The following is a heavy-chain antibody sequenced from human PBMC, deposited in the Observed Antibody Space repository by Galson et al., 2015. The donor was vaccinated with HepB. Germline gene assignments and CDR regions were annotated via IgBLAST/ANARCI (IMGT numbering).Heavy chain of an antibody. D-gene: IGHD3-9*01. J-gene: IGHJ4*02. CDR2: ISGSGGST. Sequence: SLRLSCAASGFTFSSYAMSWVRQAPGKGLEWVSAISGSGGSTYYADSVKGRFTISRDNSKNTLYLQMNSLRAEDTAVYYCAKAGRHYDILTGYYSDYWGQGTLVTVSS. CDR3: AKAGRHYDILTGYYSDY. V-gene: IGHV3-23*01. CDR1: GFTFSSYA.